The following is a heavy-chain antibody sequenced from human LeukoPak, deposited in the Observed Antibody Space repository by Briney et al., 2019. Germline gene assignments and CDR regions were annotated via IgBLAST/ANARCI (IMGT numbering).Heavy chain of an antibody. D-gene: IGHD1-26*01. Sequence: VGCLRLSSAPSVFTSTVYEMNSVRHGPGKGRGRGSYICSSGSTIYYADSLKGRFTISRDSAKNLLYLQMNSLRAEDTAVYYCTSKGGALNYFDYWGQGTLVTVSS. CDR2: ICSSGSTI. CDR1: VFTSTVYE. CDR3: TSKGGALNYFDY. V-gene: IGHV3-48*03. J-gene: IGHJ4*02.